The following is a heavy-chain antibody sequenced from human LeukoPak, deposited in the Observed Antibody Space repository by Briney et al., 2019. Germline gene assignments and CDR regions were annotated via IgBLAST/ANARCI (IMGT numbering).Heavy chain of an antibody. D-gene: IGHD4-17*01. CDR1: GFTFSNAW. V-gene: IGHV3-15*01. J-gene: IGHJ4*02. CDR2: IKSKTEGGTT. CDR3: TTDPEMTTVTTSRDYFDY. Sequence: GGSLRLSCAASGFTFSNAWMSWVRQAPGKGLEWVGRIKSKTEGGTTDYAAPVKGRFTISRDDSKNTLYLQMNSLKTEDTAVYYCTTDPEMTTVTTSRDYFDYWGQGTLVTVSS.